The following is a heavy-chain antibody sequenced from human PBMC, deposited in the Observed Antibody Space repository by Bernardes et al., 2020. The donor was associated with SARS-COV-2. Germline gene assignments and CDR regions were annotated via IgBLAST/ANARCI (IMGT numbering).Heavy chain of an antibody. D-gene: IGHD6-19*01. CDR2: TNPNSGDT. Sequence: ASVKVSCMASGYSFSGYYIHWVRQAPGQGLEWMGRTNPNSGDTNYAQKFQGRVTMTSDTSISTVYMELSRLRSGDSAMYYCARDSSGWPSGGPPFDYWGQGTLVTVSS. V-gene: IGHV1-2*02. CDR1: GYSFSGYY. J-gene: IGHJ4*02. CDR3: ARDSSGWPSGGPPFDY.